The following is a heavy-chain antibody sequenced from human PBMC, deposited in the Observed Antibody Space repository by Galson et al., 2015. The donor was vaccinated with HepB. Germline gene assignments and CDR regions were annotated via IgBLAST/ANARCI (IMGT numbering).Heavy chain of an antibody. CDR3: ARGTRGEYQLLRRVEYYFDY. V-gene: IGHV4-4*02. CDR2: IYHSGST. D-gene: IGHD2-2*01. CDR1: GGSISSSNW. J-gene: IGHJ4*02. Sequence: SGGSISSSNWWSWVRQLPGKGLEWIGEIYHSGSTNYNPSLKSRVTISVDKSKNQFSLKLSSVTAADTAVYYCARGTRGEYQLLRRVEYYFDYWGQGTLVTVSS.